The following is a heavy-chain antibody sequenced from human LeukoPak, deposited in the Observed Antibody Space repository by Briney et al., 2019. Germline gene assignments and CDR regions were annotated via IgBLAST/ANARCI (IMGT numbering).Heavy chain of an antibody. CDR2: ISGSGSTK. D-gene: IGHD5-24*01. V-gene: IGHV3-48*03. CDR1: GFTFSSYE. Sequence: TGGSLRLSCAASGFTFSSYEMNWVRQAPGEGLEWVSYISGSGSTKYYTDSVKGRFTISRDNAKNSLYLQMNSLRAEDTAVYYCARLQGYSFDYWGQGTLVTVSS. J-gene: IGHJ4*02. CDR3: ARLQGYSFDY.